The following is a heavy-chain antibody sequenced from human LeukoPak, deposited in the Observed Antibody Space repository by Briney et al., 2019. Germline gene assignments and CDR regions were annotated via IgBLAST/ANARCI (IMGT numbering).Heavy chain of an antibody. V-gene: IGHV3-48*01. CDR3: ARDRDWGFDY. Sequence: GGSLRLSCAASGFTFSSYIINWVRQAPGKGLEWVSYINGGSSAIWYADSVKGRFTISRDNAKSSLSLQMNSLRGEDTAMYYCARDRDWGFDYWGQGALVTVSS. CDR1: GFTFSSYI. D-gene: IGHD7-27*01. CDR2: INGGSSAI. J-gene: IGHJ4*02.